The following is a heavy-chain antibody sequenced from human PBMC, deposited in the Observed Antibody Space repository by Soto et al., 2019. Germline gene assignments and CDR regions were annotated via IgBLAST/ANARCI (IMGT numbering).Heavy chain of an antibody. CDR3: ASPVNYGDYAWFDP. Sequence: PSETLSLTCAVYGGSFSGYYWSWIRQPPGKGLEWIGEINHSGSTNYNPSLKSRVTISVDTSKNQFSLKLSSVTAADTAVYYCASPVNYGDYAWFDPWGQGTLVTVSS. CDR1: GGSFSGYY. D-gene: IGHD4-17*01. V-gene: IGHV4-34*01. CDR2: INHSGST. J-gene: IGHJ5*02.